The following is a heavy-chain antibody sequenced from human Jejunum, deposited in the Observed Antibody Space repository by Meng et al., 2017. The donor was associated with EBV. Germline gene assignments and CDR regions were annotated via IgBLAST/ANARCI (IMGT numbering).Heavy chain of an antibody. J-gene: IGHJ4*02. D-gene: IGHD1-14*01. CDR2: INQVGST. V-gene: IGHV4-4*02. CDR1: TDFISSYEW. CDR3: ARASSERLLDY. Sequence: QVQLQESGPGLVKPSGTLSLTCAVSTDFISSYEWWSWVRQPPGKGLEWLGEINQVGSTYYNPSLKSRVTISIDTFKRQFSLRLNSMTAADTAVYYCARASSERLLDYWGQGTLVTVSS.